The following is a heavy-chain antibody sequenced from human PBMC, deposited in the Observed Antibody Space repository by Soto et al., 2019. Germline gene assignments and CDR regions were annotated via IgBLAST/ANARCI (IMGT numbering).Heavy chain of an antibody. CDR1: GGTFSSYS. Sequence: SVKVSCKASGGTFSSYSISWVREAPGQGLEWMGGIIPIFGTANYAQKFQGRVTITADESTSTAYMELSSLRSEDTAVYYCAREVDSSGRIDYWGQGTLVTVSS. D-gene: IGHD3-10*01. CDR2: IIPIFGTA. V-gene: IGHV1-69*13. CDR3: AREVDSSGRIDY. J-gene: IGHJ4*02.